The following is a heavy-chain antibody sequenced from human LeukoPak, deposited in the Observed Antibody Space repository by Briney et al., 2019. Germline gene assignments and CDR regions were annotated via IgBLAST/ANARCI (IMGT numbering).Heavy chain of an antibody. J-gene: IGHJ3*02. CDR3: ARGRTEGGDNDAFDI. Sequence: GGSLRLSCAASRFTFGSSWMSWVRQAPGKGLEWVANIKQDGGEKYYVDSVKGRFTISRDNAKNSLYLQMNSLRAEDTALYYCARGRTEGGDNDAFDIWGQGTMVTVSS. D-gene: IGHD4-17*01. V-gene: IGHV3-7*03. CDR1: RFTFGSSW. CDR2: IKQDGGEK.